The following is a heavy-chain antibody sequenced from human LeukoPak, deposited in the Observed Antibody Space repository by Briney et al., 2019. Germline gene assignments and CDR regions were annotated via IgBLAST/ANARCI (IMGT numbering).Heavy chain of an antibody. CDR1: GGTFSSYA. CDR3: ASGRPHDFWSGSPFDP. J-gene: IGHJ5*02. Sequence: SVKVSCKASGGTFSSYAISWVRQAPGQGLEWMGGIIPIFGTANYAQKFQGRVTITADESTSTAYMELSSLRSEDTAVYYCASGRPHDFWSGSPFDPWGQGTLVTVSS. V-gene: IGHV1-69*13. CDR2: IIPIFGTA. D-gene: IGHD3-3*01.